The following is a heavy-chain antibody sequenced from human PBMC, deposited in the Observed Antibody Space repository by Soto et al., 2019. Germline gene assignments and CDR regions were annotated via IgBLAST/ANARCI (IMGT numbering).Heavy chain of an antibody. Sequence: PSETLSLTGTASVGSISSYYWSWIRQAPGKGLEWIGYIYYSGSTNYNPSLKSRVTISVDTSKNQFSLKLSSVTAADTTVYYCARASTVNTGYYYYGMDVWRQGTTVTSSS. D-gene: IGHD4-17*01. J-gene: IGHJ6*02. V-gene: IGHV4-59*01. CDR3: ARASTVNTGYYYYGMDV. CDR2: IYYSGST. CDR1: VGSISSYY.